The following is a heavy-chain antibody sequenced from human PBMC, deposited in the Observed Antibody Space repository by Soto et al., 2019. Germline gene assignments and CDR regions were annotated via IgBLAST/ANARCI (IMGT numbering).Heavy chain of an antibody. CDR3: ASWSNWNPLYYHGMDF. Sequence: QVHLLQSGAEVKKPGSSLRVSCTVPEGAFTDYSFNWVRNTPGQGLEWLGGIIPLHNTSNYSLRFLGRVSINADISSTTVYLHLTGLTSEETATYYCASWSNWNPLYYHGMDFLGQGTTVTVSS. D-gene: IGHD1-20*01. V-gene: IGHV1-69*08. J-gene: IGHJ6*02. CDR1: EGAFTDYS. CDR2: IIPLHNTS.